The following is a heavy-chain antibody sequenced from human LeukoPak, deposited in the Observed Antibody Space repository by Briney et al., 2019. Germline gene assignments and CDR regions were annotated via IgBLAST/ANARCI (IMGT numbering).Heavy chain of an antibody. D-gene: IGHD3-10*01. Sequence: ASVKVSCKVSGYTLTELSMHWVRQAPGKGLEWMGGFDPEDGETIYAQKFQGRVTMTEDTSTDTAYMELSSLRSEDTAVYYCAPKYGSGSYYWFDPWGQGTLVTVSS. CDR1: GYTLTELS. CDR3: APKYGSGSYYWFDP. J-gene: IGHJ5*02. CDR2: FDPEDGET. V-gene: IGHV1-24*01.